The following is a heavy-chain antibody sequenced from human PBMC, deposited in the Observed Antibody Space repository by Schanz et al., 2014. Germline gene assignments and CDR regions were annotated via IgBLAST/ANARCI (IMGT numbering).Heavy chain of an antibody. D-gene: IGHD3-10*01. J-gene: IGHJ3*02. V-gene: IGHV3-23*01. CDR2: ISASGGTT. Sequence: EVQLLESGGGLVQPGGSLRLSCAASGFTFSAYAMTWVRQIPGKGLEWVSAISASGGTTYYADSVKGRFTISRDNSKNTLYLQMNSLRAEDTAVYYCAKGRFGELSAFDIWCQGTMVTVSS. CDR3: AKGRFGELSAFDI. CDR1: GFTFSAYA.